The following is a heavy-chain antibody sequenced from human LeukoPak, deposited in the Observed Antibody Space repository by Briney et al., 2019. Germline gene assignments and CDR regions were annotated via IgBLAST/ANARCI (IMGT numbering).Heavy chain of an antibody. CDR1: GGTFSSYA. CDR2: IIPIFGTA. D-gene: IGHD3-10*02. V-gene: IGHV1-69*06. CDR3: ARVGAYVTTDAFDI. Sequence: ASVKVSCKASGGTFSSYAISWVRQAPGQGLEWMGGIIPIFGTANYAQKFQGRVTITADKSTSTAYMELSSLRSEDTAVYYCARVGAYVTTDAFDIWGQGTMVTVSS. J-gene: IGHJ3*02.